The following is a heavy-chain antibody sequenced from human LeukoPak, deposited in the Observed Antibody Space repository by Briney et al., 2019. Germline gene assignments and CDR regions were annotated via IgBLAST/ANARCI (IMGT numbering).Heavy chain of an antibody. CDR1: GFTFSHFW. CDR3: AREDGYCSGGNCYSYFDS. V-gene: IGHV3-7*01. D-gene: IGHD2-15*01. J-gene: IGHJ4*02. CDR2: MKKTGSET. Sequence: GGSLRLSCAASGFTFSHFWMSWVRQAPGKGLEWVAYMKKTGSETYYVDSVKGRFTITRDNTRNSLFLQMYSLRAEDTAVYFCAREDGYCSGGNCYSYFDSWGQGTLVTVSP.